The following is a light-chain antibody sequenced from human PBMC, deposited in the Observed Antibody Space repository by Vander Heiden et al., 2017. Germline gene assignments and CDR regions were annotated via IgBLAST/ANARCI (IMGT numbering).Light chain of an antibody. CDR2: GAS. CDR3: QQSYSDSPYT. V-gene: IGKV1-39*01. CDR1: QSISNY. Sequence: DIQMTQSPSSLSASVGDRVTITCRASQSISNYVSGYQQKPGKAPKLLIYGASSLQGGVPSRFSGSGSGTEFTLTISSLQPEDFATYYCQQSYSDSPYTFGQGTKVEIK. J-gene: IGKJ2*01.